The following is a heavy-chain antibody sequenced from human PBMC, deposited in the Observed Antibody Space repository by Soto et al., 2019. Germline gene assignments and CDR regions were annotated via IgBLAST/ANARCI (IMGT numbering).Heavy chain of an antibody. D-gene: IGHD2-15*01. J-gene: IGHJ6*02. V-gene: IGHV5-51*01. CDR3: AKDLGGNPPVSYYGMDV. Sequence: GESLKSSCKGSGYSFISYWIGSVRQMPGKGLEWMGIIYPGDSDTRYSPSFQGQVTISADKSISTAYLQMNSLRAEDTAVYYCAKDLGGNPPVSYYGMDVWGQGTTVTVSS. CDR1: GYSFISYW. CDR2: IYPGDSDT.